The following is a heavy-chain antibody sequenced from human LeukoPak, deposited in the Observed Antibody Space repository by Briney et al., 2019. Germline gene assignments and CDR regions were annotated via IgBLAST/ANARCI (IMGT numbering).Heavy chain of an antibody. Sequence: PSETLSLTCTVSGGSISSYYWSWIRQPPGKGLEWIGYIYYSGSTNYNPSLKSRVTISVDTSKNQFSLKLSSVTAADTAVYYCAGYKAAPDAFYIWGQGTMVTVSS. CDR3: AGYKAAPDAFYI. V-gene: IGHV4-59*01. D-gene: IGHD6-6*01. CDR2: IYYSGST. CDR1: GGSISSYY. J-gene: IGHJ3*02.